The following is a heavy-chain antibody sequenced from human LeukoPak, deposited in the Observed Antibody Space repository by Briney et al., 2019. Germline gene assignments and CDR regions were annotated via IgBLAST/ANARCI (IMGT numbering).Heavy chain of an antibody. CDR1: GFTFSTYS. CDR2: ITSSSTYV. Sequence: GGSLRLSCAASGFTFSTYSMNWVRQTPGKGLEWVSSITSSSTYVFYADSVKGRFTTSRDNAKNSLFLQVNSLRAEDTAVYYCARAGQSDYWGQGTLVTVSS. CDR3: ARAGQSDY. V-gene: IGHV3-21*04. J-gene: IGHJ4*02.